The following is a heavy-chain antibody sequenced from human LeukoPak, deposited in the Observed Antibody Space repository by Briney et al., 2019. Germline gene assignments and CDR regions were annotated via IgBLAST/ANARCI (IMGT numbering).Heavy chain of an antibody. V-gene: IGHV1-18*01. CDR3: ARVYSTNYYGSGDRPFLFDY. J-gene: IGHJ4*02. CDR1: GYTFTSYG. Sequence: ASVKVSCKASGYTFTSYGFSWVRQAPGQGLEWMGWISAYYGNTNYAQKLQDRVTMTTDTSTSTAYMELTSLRSDDTAVYYCARVYSTNYYGSGDRPFLFDYWGQGTVVTVSS. CDR2: ISAYYGNT. D-gene: IGHD3-10*01.